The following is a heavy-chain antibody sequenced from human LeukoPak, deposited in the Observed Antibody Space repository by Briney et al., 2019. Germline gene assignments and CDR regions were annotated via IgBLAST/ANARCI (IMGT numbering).Heavy chain of an antibody. D-gene: IGHD5-18*01. J-gene: IGHJ4*02. CDR3: ARDAGYSYGYSDFDY. Sequence: GRSLRLSCAASGFTFSTYAMHWVRRAPGKGLEWVAVISYDGSNKYYADSVKGRFTISRDNSKNTLYLQMNSLRAEDTAVYYCARDAGYSYGYSDFDYWGQGTLVTVSS. CDR1: GFTFSTYA. CDR2: ISYDGSNK. V-gene: IGHV3-30*04.